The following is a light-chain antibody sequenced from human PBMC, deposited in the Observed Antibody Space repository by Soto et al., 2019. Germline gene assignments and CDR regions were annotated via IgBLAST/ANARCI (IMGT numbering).Light chain of an antibody. CDR2: DVN. Sequence: QSVLTQPASXSGXLXXXXTXPXXXXXSXXXXXESXSWYXXFPGEAPRLXIYDVNIRTSGVSHXFSGSKSDNSASLTVXXLXSDDEGDYYCASYTTAHTLVFGXGTKLTVL. CDR3: ASYTTAHTLV. J-gene: IGLJ2*01. CDR1: XSXXXXXES. V-gene: IGLV2-14*03.